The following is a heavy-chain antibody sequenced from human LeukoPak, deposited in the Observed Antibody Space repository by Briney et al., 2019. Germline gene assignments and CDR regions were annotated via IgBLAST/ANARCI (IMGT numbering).Heavy chain of an antibody. V-gene: IGHV4-39*07. CDR3: ARRYSSSGPPEISWFDP. CDR2: IYYSGNT. D-gene: IGHD6-13*01. CDR1: GGSISSSSYY. J-gene: IGHJ5*02. Sequence: PSETLSLTCTVSGGSISSSSYYWGWIRQPPGKGLEWIGSIYYSGNTYSNPSLDSRVTISLDTSKNRFSLKLSSVTAADTAVYYCARRYSSSGPPEISWFDPWGQGTLVTVSS.